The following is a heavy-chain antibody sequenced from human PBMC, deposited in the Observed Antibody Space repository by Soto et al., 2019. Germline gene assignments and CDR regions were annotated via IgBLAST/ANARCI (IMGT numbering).Heavy chain of an antibody. CDR3: ARGGNWTSYYYRLDV. CDR2: IYDRGTT. Sequence: HVHLQESGPGLVRPWETLSLTCTVSGDSISSYYWSWIRQPPGKGLEWIAYIYDRGTTNYNPSLKTRVTISLDTSKNQVSMKLSSVTAADTAVYYCARGGNWTSYYYRLDVWGQGTTVTVSS. D-gene: IGHD1-1*01. CDR1: GDSISSYY. J-gene: IGHJ6*02. V-gene: IGHV4-59*12.